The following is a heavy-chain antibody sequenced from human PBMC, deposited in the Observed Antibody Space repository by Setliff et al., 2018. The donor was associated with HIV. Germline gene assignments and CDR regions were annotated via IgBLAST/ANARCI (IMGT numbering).Heavy chain of an antibody. CDR1: GYKFTGHH. CDR3: ARGWGLWFGQLSILPLDP. D-gene: IGHD3-10*01. V-gene: IGHV1-2*06. Sequence: GASVKVSCKASGYKFTGHHIQWMRQAPGQGLEWMGRINPNMGDTISADRFQGRLVMTTNTSTTTAFMELSSLRSDDTALYFCARGWGLWFGQLSILPLDPWGQGTLVTVSS. CDR2: INPNMGDT. J-gene: IGHJ5*02.